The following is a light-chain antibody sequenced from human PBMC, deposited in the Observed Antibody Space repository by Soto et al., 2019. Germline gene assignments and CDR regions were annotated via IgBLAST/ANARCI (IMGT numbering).Light chain of an antibody. CDR1: ERINTY. CDR3: QQANSPPLT. Sequence: DIQMTQSPSSVSASVGDRVTITCRASERINTYLAWYQQQPGKAPKLLIYAASSLQSGVPSRFSGSGSGTEFTLTISNLQPEDVATYYCQQANSPPLTFGGGTKVEIK. V-gene: IGKV1-12*01. CDR2: AAS. J-gene: IGKJ4*01.